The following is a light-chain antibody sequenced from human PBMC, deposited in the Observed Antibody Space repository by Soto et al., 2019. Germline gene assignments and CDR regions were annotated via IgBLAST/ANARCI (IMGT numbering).Light chain of an antibody. Sequence: DIQMNQSPSSLSASVGDRVTITCRASQSTSSYLNWYQQKPEKAPNLLIYAASTLQSGVPSWFSSSVSGTYFTLTISGLQPEDFAIYYCQQSYSTPLTFGGGTNVEIK. V-gene: IGKV1-39*01. CDR1: QSTSSY. CDR3: QQSYSTPLT. CDR2: AAS. J-gene: IGKJ4*01.